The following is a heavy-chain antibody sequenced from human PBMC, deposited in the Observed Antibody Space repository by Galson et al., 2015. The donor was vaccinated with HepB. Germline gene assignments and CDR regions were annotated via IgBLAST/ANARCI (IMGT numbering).Heavy chain of an antibody. CDR2: IWYDGSKK. V-gene: IGHV3-33*01. CDR3: ARGRDGAAGTWTFDY. Sequence: SLRLSCAASGFTFSSYDMHWVRQAPGKGLEWVAVIWYDGSKKYYADSVKGRFSISRDNSKNTLYLQMNSLRAEDTAVYYCARGRDGAAGTWTFDYWGQGSLLTVSS. CDR1: GFTFSSYD. J-gene: IGHJ4*02. D-gene: IGHD6-13*01.